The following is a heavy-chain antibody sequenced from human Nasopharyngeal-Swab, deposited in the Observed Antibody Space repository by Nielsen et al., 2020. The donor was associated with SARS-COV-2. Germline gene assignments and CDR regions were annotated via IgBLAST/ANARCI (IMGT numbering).Heavy chain of an antibody. CDR2: ISAYNGNT. D-gene: IGHD6-6*01. CDR1: GYTFTSHG. V-gene: IGHV1-18*01. J-gene: IGHJ5*02. Sequence: ASVKVSCKASGYTFTSHGINWLRQAPGQGLEWLGWISAYNGNTNYAQKLQGRVTMTTDTTTSTAYMELTSLRSDDTAVYYCARALGYSRSSGGYFWLDPWGQGTLVNVSS. CDR3: ARALGYSRSSGGYFWLDP.